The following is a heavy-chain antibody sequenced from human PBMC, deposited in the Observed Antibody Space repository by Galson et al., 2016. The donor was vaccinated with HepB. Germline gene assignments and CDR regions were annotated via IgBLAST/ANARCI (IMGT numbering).Heavy chain of an antibody. Sequence: QSGAEVKKPGEPLKISCQGSGYTFSNYWIGWVRQMPGKGLELMGIIYPGDSADSSPRYSPSFQGQVIISADKSITTAYLQWSSLRASDSAMYYCARHVHACLLHDAFDIWGQGTKGTVSS. CDR3: ARHVHACLLHDAFDI. V-gene: IGHV5-51*01. CDR2: IYPGDSADSSP. CDR1: GYTFSNYW. D-gene: IGHD1-1*01. J-gene: IGHJ3*02.